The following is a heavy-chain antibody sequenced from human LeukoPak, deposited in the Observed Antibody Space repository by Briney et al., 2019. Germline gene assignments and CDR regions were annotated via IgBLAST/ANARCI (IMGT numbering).Heavy chain of an antibody. V-gene: IGHV7-4-1*02. D-gene: IGHD3-10*01. CDR2: INTNTGNP. Sequence: ASVKVSCKASGYTFTSYYMHWVRQAPGQGLEWMGWINTNTGNPTYAQGFTGRFVFSLDTSVSTAYLQISSLKAGDTAVYYCARDTGFSMVRGILFWGQGTLVTVSS. J-gene: IGHJ4*02. CDR1: GYTFTSYY. CDR3: ARDTGFSMVRGILF.